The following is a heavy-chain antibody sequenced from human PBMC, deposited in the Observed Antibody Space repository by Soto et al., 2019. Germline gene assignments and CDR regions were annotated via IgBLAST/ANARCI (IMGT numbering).Heavy chain of an antibody. Sequence: GESLKISCKASGYSFTSDWTIWVRQMHGRGLEWMGRIDPSDSYTDYNPAFQGHIIISSDKSTSTVYLQLTTLKASDNGMYYCARPQGGTDWLVPWGQGTLVAVAS. V-gene: IGHV5-10-1*01. CDR3: ARPQGGTDWLVP. J-gene: IGHJ5*02. CDR2: IDPSDSYT. CDR1: GYSFTSDW. D-gene: IGHD1-7*01.